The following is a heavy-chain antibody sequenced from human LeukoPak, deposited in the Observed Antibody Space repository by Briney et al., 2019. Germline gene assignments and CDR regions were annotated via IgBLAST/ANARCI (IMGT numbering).Heavy chain of an antibody. CDR1: GFTFSSYW. CDR3: ARGYTITYYAWFDL. V-gene: IGHV3-7*01. D-gene: IGHD2-2*02. J-gene: IGHJ5*02. CDR2: IKQDGSDK. Sequence: GGSLRLSCASSGFTFSSYWMSWVRQAPGKGLEWVASIKQDGSDKYYVDSVKGRFTISRDNAENSLYLHINSLRAEDTAVFYCARGYTITYYAWFDLWGQGTLVTVSS.